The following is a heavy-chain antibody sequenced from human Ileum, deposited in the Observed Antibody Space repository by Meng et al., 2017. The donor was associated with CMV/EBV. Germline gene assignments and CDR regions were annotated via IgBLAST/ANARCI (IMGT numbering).Heavy chain of an antibody. CDR3: ARTGSTSWGYFDY. J-gene: IGHJ4*02. D-gene: IGHD2-2*01. V-gene: IGHV4-31*02. CDR2: IYYSGTT. Sequence: VSGVSISGSGYFWSWIRQHPGKGLEWIGYIYYSGTTYYNPSLKSRVTISLDTSRNQFSLKLNSVTDADTAMYYCARTGSTSWGYFDYWGQGTLVTVSS. CDR1: GVSISGSGYF.